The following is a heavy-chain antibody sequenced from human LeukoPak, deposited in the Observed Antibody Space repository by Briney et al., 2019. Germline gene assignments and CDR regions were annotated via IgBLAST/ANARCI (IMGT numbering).Heavy chain of an antibody. CDR3: AKDRQGGGTADYFDN. CDR1: GFTFSNYA. CDR2: ISYSGGST. V-gene: IGHV3-23*01. Sequence: PGGSLRLSCAASGFTFSNYAMSWVRQIPGRGLAWVSSISYSGGSTYYADSVKGRFTISRDNSKNTLYLQMNSLRPEDTAVYYCAKDRQGGGTADYFDNWGQGTLVTVSS. J-gene: IGHJ4*02. D-gene: IGHD3-16*01.